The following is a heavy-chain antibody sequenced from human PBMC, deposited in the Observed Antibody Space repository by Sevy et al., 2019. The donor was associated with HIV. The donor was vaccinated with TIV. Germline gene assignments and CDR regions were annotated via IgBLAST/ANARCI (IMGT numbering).Heavy chain of an antibody. J-gene: IGHJ4*02. CDR3: AKVRGGTVAGNSDY. D-gene: IGHD6-19*01. CDR2: ISGSGGST. CDR1: GFTFSSYA. V-gene: IGHV3-23*01. Sequence: GGSLRLSCAASGFTFSSYAMSWVRQAPGKGLEWVSAISGSGGSTYYADSVKGRFTISRDNSKNTLYLQMNSLRAEDTAVYYCAKVRGGTVAGNSDYWGQGTLVTVSS.